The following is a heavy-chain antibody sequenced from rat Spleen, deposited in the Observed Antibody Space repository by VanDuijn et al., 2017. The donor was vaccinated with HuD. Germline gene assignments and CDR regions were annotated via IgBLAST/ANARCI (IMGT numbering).Heavy chain of an antibody. J-gene: IGHJ2*01. V-gene: IGHV5-7*01. CDR2: ISYDGVNT. CDR3: AVAGYGY. D-gene: IGHD1-7*01. CDR1: GFTFSDYN. Sequence: EVQLVESGGGLVQPGRSLKLSCAASGFTFSDYNMAWVRQAPKKGLEWVATISYDGVNTYYPDSGKGRFTISRDNAESIVYLQMNSLKSEDTATYYCAVAGYGYWGQGVMVTVSS.